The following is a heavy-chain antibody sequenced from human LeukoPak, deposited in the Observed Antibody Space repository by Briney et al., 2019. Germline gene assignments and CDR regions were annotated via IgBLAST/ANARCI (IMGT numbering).Heavy chain of an antibody. CDR2: ISSSRTYI. V-gene: IGHV3-21*01. D-gene: IGHD2-15*01. J-gene: IGHJ4*02. CDR1: GFTCSSYS. Sequence: GGSLRLSCAASGFTCSSYSMNWVRQAPGKGLEWVSSISSSRTYIYYADSVKGRFTISRDNAKNSLYLQMNSLRAEDTAVYYCAKHGLPLVVISAPLDYWGQGTLVTVSS. CDR3: AKHGLPLVVISAPLDY.